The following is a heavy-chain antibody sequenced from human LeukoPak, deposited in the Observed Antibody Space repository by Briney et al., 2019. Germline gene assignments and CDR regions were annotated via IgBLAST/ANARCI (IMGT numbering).Heavy chain of an antibody. V-gene: IGHV1-2*02. D-gene: IGHD2-2*02. J-gene: IGHJ6*02. CDR1: GYTFTGYY. CDR3: ARDSFVVVPAAIGYYYGMDV. CDR2: INPNSGGT. Sequence: ASVKVSCKASGYTFTGYYMHWVRQAPGQGLEWMGWINPNSGGTNYAQKFQGRLTMTRDTSISTAYMELSRLRSDDTDVYYCARDSFVVVPAAIGYYYGMDVWGQGTTVTVSS.